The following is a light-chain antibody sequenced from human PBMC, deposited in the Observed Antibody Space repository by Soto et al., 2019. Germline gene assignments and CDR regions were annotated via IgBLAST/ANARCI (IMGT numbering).Light chain of an antibody. V-gene: IGLV2-8*01. CDR1: SSDVGDYNY. J-gene: IGLJ2*01. CDR3: SSYAGSNNVV. CDR2: EVS. Sequence: QSSLTQPPSASGSPGQSVTISCTGTSSDVGDYNYVSWYQQHPGKAPKLMIYEVSKRPSGVPDRFSGSKSGNTGSLTVSGLQAEDEADYYCSSYAGSNNVVFGGGTKLTVL.